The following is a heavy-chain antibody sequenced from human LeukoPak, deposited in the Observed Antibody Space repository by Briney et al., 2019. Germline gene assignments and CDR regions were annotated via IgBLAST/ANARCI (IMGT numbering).Heavy chain of an antibody. CDR3: ARDLAWDAFDI. CDR1: GFNFTNYN. Sequence: PGGALRLSCAASGFNFTNYNMNWVRQAPGEGLEWVSSIQRSSVSIYYADSLKGRFTISRDNAKNPLYLQMHSLRAEDTAVYYCARDLAWDAFDIWGQGTMVTVSS. V-gene: IGHV3-21*01. CDR2: IQRSSVSI. J-gene: IGHJ3*02.